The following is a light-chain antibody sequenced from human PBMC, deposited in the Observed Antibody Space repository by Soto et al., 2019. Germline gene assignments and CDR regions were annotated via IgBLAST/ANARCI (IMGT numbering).Light chain of an antibody. J-gene: IGKJ5*01. V-gene: IGKV3-20*01. Sequence: DIVLTQSPATLSLSPGERATLSCRASQGVSGNLAWYQQKPGQAPRLLIYGTSIRATGIPDRFSGSGSETDFTLTVNRLEPEDFAVYYCQQYESSPITFGQGTRLEIK. CDR2: GTS. CDR3: QQYESSPIT. CDR1: QGVSGN.